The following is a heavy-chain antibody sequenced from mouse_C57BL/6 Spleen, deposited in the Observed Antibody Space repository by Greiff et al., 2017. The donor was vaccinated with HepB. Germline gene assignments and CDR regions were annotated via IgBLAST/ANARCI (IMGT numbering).Heavy chain of an antibody. J-gene: IGHJ3*01. Sequence: QVQLQQSGPELVKPGASVKISCKASGYAFSSSWMNWVQQRPGKGLEWIGRIYPGDGDTNYNGTFKGKATLTADKASSTAYMQLSSLTSEDSAVYFCARDDYSAWFADWGQGTLVTVSA. D-gene: IGHD2-4*01. CDR1: GYAFSSSW. V-gene: IGHV1-82*01. CDR3: ARDDYSAWFAD. CDR2: IYPGDGDT.